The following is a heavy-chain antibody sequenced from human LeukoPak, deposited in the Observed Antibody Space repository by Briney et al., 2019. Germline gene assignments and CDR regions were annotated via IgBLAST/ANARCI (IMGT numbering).Heavy chain of an antibody. CDR1: GGSISSYY. V-gene: IGHV4-59*01. J-gene: IGHJ4*02. CDR2: IYYSGST. CDR3: ARALGRQWLATFDY. Sequence: SETLSLTCTVPGGSISSYYWSWIRQPPGKGLEWIGYIYYSGSTNYNPSLKSRVTISVDTSKNQFSLKLSSVTAADTAVYYCARALGRQWLATFDYWGQGTLVTVS. D-gene: IGHD6-19*01.